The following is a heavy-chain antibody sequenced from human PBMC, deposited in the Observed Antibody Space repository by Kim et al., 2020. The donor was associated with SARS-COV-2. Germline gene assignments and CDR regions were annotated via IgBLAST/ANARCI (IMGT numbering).Heavy chain of an antibody. CDR2: INPSGGST. J-gene: IGHJ6*02. CDR3: ARDQPYYDFWSGPPGYGMDV. Sequence: ASVKVSCKASGYTFTSYYMHWVRQAPGQGLEWMGIINPSGGSTSYAQKFQGRVTMTRDTSTSTVYMELSSLRSEDTAVYYCARDQPYYDFWSGPPGYGMDVWGQGPALTVSS. V-gene: IGHV1-46*01. D-gene: IGHD3-3*01. CDR1: GYTFTSYY.